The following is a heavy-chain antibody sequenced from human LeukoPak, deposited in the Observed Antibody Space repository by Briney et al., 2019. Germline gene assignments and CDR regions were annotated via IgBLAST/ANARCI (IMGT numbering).Heavy chain of an antibody. CDR2: ISPSTTHT. CDR3: ARGGHGAADQ. CDR1: GFTFNDYY. V-gene: IGHV3-11*05. J-gene: IGHJ5*02. D-gene: IGHD1-26*01. Sequence: GGSLRLSCAASGFTFNDYYMSWSRQAPGKGLEWLSYISPSTTHTSYADSVKGRFTISGDNAKNLLFLQMHSLRAEDTAVYYCARGGHGAADQWGQGTLVTVSS.